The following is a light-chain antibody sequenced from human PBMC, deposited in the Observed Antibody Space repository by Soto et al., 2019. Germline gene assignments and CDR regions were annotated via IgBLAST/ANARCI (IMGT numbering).Light chain of an antibody. V-gene: IGLV2-11*01. J-gene: IGLJ2*01. CDR2: DVS. CDR3: CSYAGSYTVL. CDR1: SSDVGGYKY. Sequence: QSALTQPRSVSGSPGQSVTISCTGTSSDVGGYKYVSWYQQHPGKVPNLIIYDVSERPSGVPDRFSGSKSGNTASLSISGLQAEDDADYYCCSYAGSYTVLFGGGTQLTVL.